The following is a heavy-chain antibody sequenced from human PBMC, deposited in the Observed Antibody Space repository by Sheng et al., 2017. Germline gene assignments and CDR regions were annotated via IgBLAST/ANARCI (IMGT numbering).Heavy chain of an antibody. V-gene: IGHV3-7*01. CDR2: IKGDESVT. CDR1: GFTFSVHY. Sequence: EVQLVESGGGLVQPGGSLRLSCAVSGFTFSVHYMTWVRQAPGKGLEWVATIKGDESVTTYVDSVTGRFTISRDNDKGSLYLQMNSLRAEDTAVYYCAKTYPGYLGQGTLVTVSS. CDR3: AKTYPGY. J-gene: IGHJ4*02.